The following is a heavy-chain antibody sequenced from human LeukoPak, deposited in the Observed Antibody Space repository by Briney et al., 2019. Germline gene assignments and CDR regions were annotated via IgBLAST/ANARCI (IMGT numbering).Heavy chain of an antibody. J-gene: IGHJ4*02. CDR3: ARAACGGDCYPDY. V-gene: IGHV4-59*01. CDR1: GGSISSYY. Sequence: SETLSLTCTVSGGSISSYYWSWIRQPPGKGLEWIGYIYYSGSTNYNPSLKSRVTMSVDTSKNQFSLKLSSVTAADTAVYYCARAACGGDCYPDYWGQGTLVTVSS. CDR2: IYYSGST. D-gene: IGHD2-21*02.